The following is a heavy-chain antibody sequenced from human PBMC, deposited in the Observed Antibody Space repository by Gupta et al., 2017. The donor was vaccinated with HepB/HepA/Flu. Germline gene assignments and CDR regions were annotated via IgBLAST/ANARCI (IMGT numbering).Heavy chain of an antibody. CDR3: ARGDNSSGSGNDY. CDR1: GFNFSSFW. J-gene: IGHJ4*02. V-gene: IGHV3-7*01. D-gene: IGHD6-19*01. CDR2: IKQDGSEK. Sequence: EVQLVESGGGLVQPGGSLRPSCAASGFNFSSFWLSWVRRAPGKGLEWVANIKQDGSEKYYVDSVKGRFTISRDNAKNSLYLQMNSLRAEDTAVYNCARGDNSSGSGNDYWGQGALVTVSS.